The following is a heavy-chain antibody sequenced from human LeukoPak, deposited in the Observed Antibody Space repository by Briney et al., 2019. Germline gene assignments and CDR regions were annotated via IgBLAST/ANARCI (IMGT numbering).Heavy chain of an antibody. CDR2: ALHSGNT. J-gene: IGHJ4*02. CDR1: GFSISIGYY. CDR3: AMITVTTGVDS. V-gene: IGHV4-38-2*02. Sequence: SETLSLTCSVSGFSISIGYYWGWIRQPPGKGLEWIGNALHSGNTFYNPSLKSRVAISLDTSKNQLSMRLSSVTAADTAVYYCAMITVTTGVDSWGQGTLVTVSS. D-gene: IGHD4-17*01.